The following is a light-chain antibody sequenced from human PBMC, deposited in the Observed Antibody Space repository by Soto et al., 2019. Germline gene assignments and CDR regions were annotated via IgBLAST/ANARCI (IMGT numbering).Light chain of an antibody. Sequence: QSALTQPRSVSGSPGQSVTISCTGTRSDVGGYNYVSWYQQHPGKAPKLMIYDLTKRPSGVPDRFSSSKSGNTASLTISGLQADDEADYYCCSYAGSYTFLFGTGTKLTVL. CDR1: RSDVGGYNY. J-gene: IGLJ1*01. CDR3: CSYAGSYTFL. CDR2: DLT. V-gene: IGLV2-11*01.